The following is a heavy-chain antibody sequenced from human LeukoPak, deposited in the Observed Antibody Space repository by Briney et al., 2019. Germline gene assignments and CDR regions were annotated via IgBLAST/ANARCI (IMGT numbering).Heavy chain of an antibody. V-gene: IGHV4-31*03. CDR1: GGSISSGGYY. Sequence: SETLSFTGTVSGGSISSGGYYWSWIRQHPGKGLEWIGYIYYSGRTYYNPSLKSRVTISEDTSKNQVSRKLSSVTAADTAVYYCARAYLGATFDYWGQGILVTVSS. D-gene: IGHD2-2*02. CDR2: IYYSGRT. J-gene: IGHJ4*02. CDR3: ARAYLGATFDY.